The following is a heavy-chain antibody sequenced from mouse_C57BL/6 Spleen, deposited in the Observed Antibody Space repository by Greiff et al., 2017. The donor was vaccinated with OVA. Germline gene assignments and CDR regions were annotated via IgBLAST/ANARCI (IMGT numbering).Heavy chain of an antibody. CDR2: IHPNSGST. CDR1: GYTFTSYW. Sequence: QVLLQQPGAELVKPGASVKLSCKASGYTFTSYWMHWVQQRPGQGLEWIGLIHPNSGSTNYNEKFKSKATLTVDKSSSTPYMQLSSLTSEDSAVYYCDVAPDDYYGSPFAYWGQGTLVTVSA. CDR3: DVAPDDYYGSPFAY. J-gene: IGHJ3*01. D-gene: IGHD1-1*01. V-gene: IGHV1-64*01.